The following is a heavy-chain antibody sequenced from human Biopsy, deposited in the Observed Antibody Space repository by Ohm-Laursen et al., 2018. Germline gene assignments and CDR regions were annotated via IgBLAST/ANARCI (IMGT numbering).Heavy chain of an antibody. CDR3: ASAGYNPDWNFDL. Sequence: TLSLTCTVSGGSISSGGSYWSWIRQRPGKGLEWIGYIFNSANTYYNPSLKNLITISGDTSKKQFSLRLSSVTAADTAAYYCASAGYNPDWNFDLWGRGTRVTVSS. D-gene: IGHD5-24*01. CDR2: IFNSANT. CDR1: GGSISSGGSY. J-gene: IGHJ2*01. V-gene: IGHV4-31*01.